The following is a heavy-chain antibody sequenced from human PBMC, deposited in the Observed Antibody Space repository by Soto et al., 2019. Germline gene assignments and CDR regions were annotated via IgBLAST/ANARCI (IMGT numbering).Heavy chain of an antibody. V-gene: IGHV1-69*13. CDR2: IIPIFGTA. CDR1: GGTFSSYA. J-gene: IGHJ5*02. Sequence: SVKVSCKDSGGTFSSYAISWVRPAPGQGLEWMGGIIPIFGTANYAQKFQGRATITADESTSTAYMELSSLRSEDTAVYYCARAFIIWFGELLPNWFDPWGKGTLVTVSS. CDR3: ARAFIIWFGELLPNWFDP. D-gene: IGHD3-10*01.